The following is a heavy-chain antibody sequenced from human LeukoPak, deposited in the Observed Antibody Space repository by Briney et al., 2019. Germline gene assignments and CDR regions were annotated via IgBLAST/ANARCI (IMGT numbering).Heavy chain of an antibody. V-gene: IGHV4-4*02. CDR3: ARHRDYGYELRFLEWLPTYDN. D-gene: IGHD3-3*01. CDR1: GVSISRSIW. J-gene: IGHJ4*02. CDR2: IYHDGST. Sequence: SGTLSITCAVSGVSISRSIWWSWVRQPPGKWLEWIGEIYHDGSTNYNASLQSRATITVDKSKNQFSLKLSSVNAADTAVYFCARHRDYGYELRFLEWLPTYDNWGQGTLVTVSS.